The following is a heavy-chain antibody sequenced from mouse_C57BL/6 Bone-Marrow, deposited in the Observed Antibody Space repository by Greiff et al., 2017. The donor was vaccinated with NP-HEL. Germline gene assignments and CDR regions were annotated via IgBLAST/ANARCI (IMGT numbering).Heavy chain of an antibody. Sequence: EVQLQESGGGLVQPKGSLKLSCAASGFTFNTYAMHWVRQAPGKGLEWVARIRSKSSNYATYYADSVKDRFTISRDDSQSMLYLQMNNLKTEDTAMYYCVRGRLRRGYYAMDYWGQGTSVTVSS. V-gene: IGHV10-3*01. CDR2: IRSKSSNYAT. J-gene: IGHJ4*01. D-gene: IGHD2-4*01. CDR1: GFTFNTYA. CDR3: VRGRLRRGYYAMDY.